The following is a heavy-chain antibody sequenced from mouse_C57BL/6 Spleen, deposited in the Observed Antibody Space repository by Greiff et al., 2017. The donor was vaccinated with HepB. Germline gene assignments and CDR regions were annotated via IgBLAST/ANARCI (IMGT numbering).Heavy chain of an antibody. Sequence: DVKLVESGGGLVKPGGSLKLSCAASGFTFSDYGMHWVRQAPEKGLEWVAYISSGSSTIYYADTVKGRFTISRDNAKNTLFLQMTSLRSEDTAMYYCATLYDYGSSYEGLGWYFDVWGTGTTVTVSS. CDR3: ATLYDYGSSYEGLGWYFDV. D-gene: IGHD1-1*01. CDR2: ISSGSSTI. V-gene: IGHV5-17*01. CDR1: GFTFSDYG. J-gene: IGHJ1*03.